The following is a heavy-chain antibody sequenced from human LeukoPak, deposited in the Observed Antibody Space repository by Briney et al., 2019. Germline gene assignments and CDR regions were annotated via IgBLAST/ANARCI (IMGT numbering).Heavy chain of an antibody. V-gene: IGHV4-34*01. CDR2: INHSGST. D-gene: IGHD2-15*01. J-gene: IGHJ5*02. CDR1: GGSFSGYY. Sequence: SETLSLTCAVYGGSFSGYYWSWIRQPPGKGLEWIGEINHSGSTNYNPSLKSRVTISVDTSKNQFSLKLSSVTAADTAVYYCARRVVVVAATTNWFDPWGQGTLVTVSS. CDR3: ARRVVVVAATTNWFDP.